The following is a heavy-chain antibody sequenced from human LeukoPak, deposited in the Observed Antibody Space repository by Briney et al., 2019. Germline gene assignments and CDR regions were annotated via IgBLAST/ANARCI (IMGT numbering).Heavy chain of an antibody. CDR2: INPNSGGT. CDR3: ARGASWNFYEY. V-gene: IGHV1-2*02. Sequence: ASVKVSCKASGYTFTSYDINWVRQATGQGLEWMGWINPNSGGTNYAQKFQGRVTMTRDTSISTAYMELSRLRSDDTAVYYCARGASWNFYEYWGHGTLVTVSS. J-gene: IGHJ4*01. CDR1: GYTFTSYD. D-gene: IGHD6-13*01.